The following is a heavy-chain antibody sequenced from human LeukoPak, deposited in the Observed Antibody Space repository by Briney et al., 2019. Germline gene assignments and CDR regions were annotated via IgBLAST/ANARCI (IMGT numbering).Heavy chain of an antibody. D-gene: IGHD6-13*01. CDR2: INHSGST. CDR3: ARSTQYSSSWVDY. J-gene: IGHJ4*02. V-gene: IGHV4-34*01. CDR1: GGSFSGYY. Sequence: SETLSLTCAVYGGSFSGYYWSWIRQPPGKGLEWIGEINHSGSTNYNPSLKSRVTISVDRSKNQFSLKLSSVTAADTAVYYCARSTQYSSSWVDYWGQGTLVTVSS.